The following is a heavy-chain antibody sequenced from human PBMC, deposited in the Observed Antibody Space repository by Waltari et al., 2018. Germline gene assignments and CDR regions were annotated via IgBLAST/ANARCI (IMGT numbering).Heavy chain of an antibody. CDR3: ARNFDSSGYFDH. J-gene: IGHJ4*02. CDR2: IYYRGNS. D-gene: IGHD3-22*01. V-gene: IGHV4-39*01. CDR1: GGSIATTSYF. Sequence: QWRLQESGPGLVQPSETLSLTCSVSGGSIATTSYFWGWVRQPPGKGLEWLGNIYYRGNSFYNLSLQSRLTISVDVSKNQFSLNLKSVTAADTAVYFCARNFDSSGYFDHWSRGSLVTVSS.